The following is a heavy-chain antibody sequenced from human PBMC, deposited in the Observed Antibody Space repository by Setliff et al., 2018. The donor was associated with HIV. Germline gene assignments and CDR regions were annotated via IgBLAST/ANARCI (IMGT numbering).Heavy chain of an antibody. CDR1: GGSFSGFY. Sequence: SETLSLTCAVYGGSFSGFYWTFIRQSPGKGLEWIGEVTHSGTTTYDSSLKRRITISVDTSKNQFSLKLTSVTAADMGVYYCARGRKKTLAVSGTRYFDFWGQGTLVTV. J-gene: IGHJ4*02. D-gene: IGHD6-19*01. CDR3: ARGRKKTLAVSGTRYFDF. CDR2: VTHSGTT. V-gene: IGHV4-34*01.